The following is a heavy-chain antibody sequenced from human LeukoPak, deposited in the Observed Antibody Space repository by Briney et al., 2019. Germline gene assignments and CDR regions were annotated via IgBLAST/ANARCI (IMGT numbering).Heavy chain of an antibody. CDR2: ISFDAINT. Sequence: GGSLRLSCAASGFTFSNYAMNWVRQAPGKGLEWVAAISFDAINTYYADSVRGRFAISRDTSKNTLDLQMTSLRAEDTAVYYCAKGGMATTDYWGQGTLVTVSS. CDR3: AKGGMATTDY. J-gene: IGHJ4*02. CDR1: GFTFSNYA. V-gene: IGHV3-30*09. D-gene: IGHD5-24*01.